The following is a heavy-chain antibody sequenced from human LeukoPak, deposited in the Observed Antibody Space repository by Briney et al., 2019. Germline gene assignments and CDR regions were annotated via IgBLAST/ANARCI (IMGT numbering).Heavy chain of an antibody. V-gene: IGHV1-18*01. CDR2: ITAYNGYT. J-gene: IGHJ1*01. D-gene: IGHD2-15*01. CDR3: ARGDCSGGSCYLPEYLQH. Sequence: GASVKVSCKASGYTCISYPITWVRQAPGQGLEWMGWITAYNGYTDYAQMLQGRVTMTTDTSTSTAYMELRSLKSDDTAVYYCARGDCSGGSCYLPEYLQHWGQGTLVTVSS. CDR1: GYTCISYP.